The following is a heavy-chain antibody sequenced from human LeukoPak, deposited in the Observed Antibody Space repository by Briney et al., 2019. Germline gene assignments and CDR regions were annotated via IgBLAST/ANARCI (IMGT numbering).Heavy chain of an antibody. D-gene: IGHD6-13*01. V-gene: IGHV3-23*01. CDR2: INSGGNT. CDR1: GFTFSSYA. CDR3: SKDPPISAAGPRYSDR. Sequence: GRSLRLSCAASGFTFSSYAMSWVRQAPGKGLEWVSTINSGGNTYYADSMKGRFTISRDNSKNTLFLQMNSLRVEDTGVYYCSKDPPISAAGPRYSDRWGQGTLVTVSS. J-gene: IGHJ4*02.